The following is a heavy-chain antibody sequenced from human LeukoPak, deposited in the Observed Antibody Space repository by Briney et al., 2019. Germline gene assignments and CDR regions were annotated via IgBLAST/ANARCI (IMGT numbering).Heavy chain of an antibody. J-gene: IGHJ6*02. V-gene: IGHV3-7*03. CDR1: GFALSSHW. Sequence: PGGSLRLSCAASGFALSSHWMTWLRHVPGRGPEWAANVNRDGSGTYYLDSVKGRFTISKDNAKNSLYLQMNSLRAEDTALYHCARNNAMDVWGQGTTVIVSS. CDR3: ARNNAMDV. CDR2: VNRDGSGT. D-gene: IGHD2-8*01.